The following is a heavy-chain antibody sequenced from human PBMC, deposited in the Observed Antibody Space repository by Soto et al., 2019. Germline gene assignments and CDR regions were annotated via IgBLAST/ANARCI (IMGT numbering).Heavy chain of an antibody. CDR3: ARDYSSWYDDAFDI. D-gene: IGHD6-13*01. J-gene: IGHJ3*02. CDR2: ISSSSSYI. Sequence: GSLRLSSAASGFTFSSYSMNWVRQAPGKGLEWVSSISSSSSYIYYADSVKGRFTISRDNAKNSLYLQMNSLRAEDTAVYYCARDYSSWYDDAFDIWGQGTMVTVSS. CDR1: GFTFSSYS. V-gene: IGHV3-21*01.